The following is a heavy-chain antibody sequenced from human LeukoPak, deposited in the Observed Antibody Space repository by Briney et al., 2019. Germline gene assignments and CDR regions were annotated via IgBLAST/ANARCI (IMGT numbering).Heavy chain of an antibody. CDR2: INPSGGTT. CDR3: ARGRAAGSGWPFDY. Sequence: ASVKVSCKASGYTLSSYYMHWVRQAPGQGLEWMGIINPSGGTTTYAQKFQGRVTMTRDTSTSTVYMELSSVRSEDTAVYYCARGRAAGSGWPFDYWGQGTLVTVSS. V-gene: IGHV1-46*01. D-gene: IGHD6-19*01. CDR1: GYTLSSYY. J-gene: IGHJ4*02.